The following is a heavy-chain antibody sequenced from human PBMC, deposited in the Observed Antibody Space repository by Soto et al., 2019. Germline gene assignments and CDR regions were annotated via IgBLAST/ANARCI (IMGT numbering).Heavy chain of an antibody. Sequence: SVKVSCKASGGTFSSYAISWVRQAPGQGLEWMGGIIPIFGTANYAQKFQGRVTITADESTSTAYMELSSLRSEDTAVYYCARGRPYYDSSGYLDYWGQGALVTVSS. CDR2: IIPIFGTA. CDR3: ARGRPYYDSSGYLDY. V-gene: IGHV1-69*13. D-gene: IGHD3-22*01. CDR1: GGTFSSYA. J-gene: IGHJ4*02.